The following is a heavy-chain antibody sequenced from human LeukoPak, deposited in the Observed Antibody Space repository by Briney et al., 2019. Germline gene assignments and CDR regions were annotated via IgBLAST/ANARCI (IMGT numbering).Heavy chain of an antibody. CDR1: GGSISSYY. V-gene: IGHV4-59*08. CDR3: ARSHRWFDA. Sequence: SETLSLTCTVSGGSISSYYWSWVRQPPGEGLEWIGYIYYSGSTNYNPSLKSQVTISGDTSKNQFALKLSSVTAADTAVYYCARSHRWFDAWGQGTLVTVSS. J-gene: IGHJ5*02. CDR2: IYYSGST.